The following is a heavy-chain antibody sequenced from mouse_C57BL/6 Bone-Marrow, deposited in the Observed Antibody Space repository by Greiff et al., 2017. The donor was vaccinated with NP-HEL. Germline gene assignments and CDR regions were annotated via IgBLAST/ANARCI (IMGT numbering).Heavy chain of an antibody. D-gene: IGHD1-1*01. J-gene: IGHJ2*01. Sequence: VKLQQPGAELVKPGASVKLSCKASGYTFTSYWMHWVKQRPGQGLEWIGMIHPNSGSTNYNEKFKSKATLTVDKSSSTAYMQLSSLTSEDSAVYDCARHTTVVAFDYWGQGTTLTVSS. CDR2: IHPNSGST. CDR3: ARHTTVVAFDY. CDR1: GYTFTSYW. V-gene: IGHV1-64*01.